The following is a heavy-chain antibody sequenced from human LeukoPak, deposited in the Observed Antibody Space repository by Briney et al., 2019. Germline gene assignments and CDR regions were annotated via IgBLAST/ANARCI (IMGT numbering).Heavy chain of an antibody. J-gene: IGHJ4*02. Sequence: SQTLSLTCTFSGGSISSGRYYWTWIRQPAGKGLEWIGRIYTSGSTNYNPSLRSRVTISLDTSNNQFSLNLHSVTAADTAVYYCTTQLGLLAGLDSWGQGTRVTVSS. CDR3: TTQLGLLAGLDS. V-gene: IGHV4-61*02. CDR2: IYTSGST. D-gene: IGHD6-19*01. CDR1: GGSISSGRYY.